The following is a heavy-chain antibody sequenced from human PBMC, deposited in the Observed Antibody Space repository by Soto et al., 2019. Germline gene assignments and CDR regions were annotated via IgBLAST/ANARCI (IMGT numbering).Heavy chain of an antibody. CDR2: ISAYNGNT. V-gene: IGHV1-18*01. D-gene: IGHD1-7*01. Sequence: GASVTVSCKASGYTFTSYGISWVRQAPGQGLEWMGWISAYNGNTNYAQKLQGRVTMTTDTSTSTAYMELRSLRSDDTAVYYCARCTLITGTTNYYYYGMDVWGQGTTVTVSS. J-gene: IGHJ6*02. CDR3: ARCTLITGTTNYYYYGMDV. CDR1: GYTFTSYG.